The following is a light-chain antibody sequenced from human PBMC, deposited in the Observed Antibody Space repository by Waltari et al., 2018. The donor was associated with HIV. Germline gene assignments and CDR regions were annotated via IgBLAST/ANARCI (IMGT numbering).Light chain of an antibody. J-gene: IGLJ1*01. CDR3: QVWDSSSDTYV. V-gene: IGLV3-21*04. CDR1: NIGSKS. CDR2: YDS. Sequence: SYVLTQPPSVSVAPGKTARITCGGNNIGSKSVHWYQQKPGQAPVLVIYYDSDRPSGIPERFSGSNSGNTATLTIGRVEAGDEVDYYCQVWDSSSDTYVFGTGTKVTVL.